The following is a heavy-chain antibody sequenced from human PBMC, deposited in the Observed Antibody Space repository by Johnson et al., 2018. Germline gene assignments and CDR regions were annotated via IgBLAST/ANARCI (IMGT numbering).Heavy chain of an antibody. CDR1: GFTFSSYA. CDR2: ISGSGGST. CDR3: AKHYGDYVVEYFQH. J-gene: IGHJ1*01. Sequence: VQLQESGGGLVQPGGSLRLSCAASGFTFSSYAMSWVRQAPGKGLEWVSAISGSGGSTYYADSVKGRFTSPRDNSKNTLYLQMNSRRAEDTAVYYCAKHYGDYVVEYFQHWGQGTLVTVSS. V-gene: IGHV3-23*01. D-gene: IGHD4-17*01.